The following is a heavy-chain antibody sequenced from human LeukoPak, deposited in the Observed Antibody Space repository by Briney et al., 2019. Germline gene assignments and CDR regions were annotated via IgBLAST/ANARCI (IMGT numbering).Heavy chain of an antibody. CDR1: GFTFSSYA. CDR2: ISGSGGST. CDR3: AKDRELTAWLYFDY. V-gene: IGHV3-23*01. D-gene: IGHD1-26*01. J-gene: IGHJ4*02. Sequence: GGSLRLSCAASGFTFSSYAMSWVRQAPGKGLEWVSDISGSGGSTYYADSVKGRFTISRDNSKNTLYLQVNSLRAEDTAVYYCAKDRELTAWLYFDYWGQGTLVTVSS.